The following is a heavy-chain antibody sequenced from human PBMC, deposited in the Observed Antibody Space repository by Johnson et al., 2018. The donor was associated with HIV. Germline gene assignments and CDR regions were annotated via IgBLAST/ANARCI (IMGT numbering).Heavy chain of an antibody. Sequence: VQLVESGGGVVQPGRSLRLSCAASGFTFSSYGMHWVRQAPGKGLEWVANIKQDGSEKYYADSVKGRFTISRDNAKNSLYLQMNSLRAEDTAVYYCARVLTPDAFDIWGQGTLVTVSS. CDR2: IKQDGSEK. CDR3: ARVLTPDAFDI. D-gene: IGHD2-8*02. CDR1: GFTFSSYG. V-gene: IGHV3-7*01. J-gene: IGHJ3*02.